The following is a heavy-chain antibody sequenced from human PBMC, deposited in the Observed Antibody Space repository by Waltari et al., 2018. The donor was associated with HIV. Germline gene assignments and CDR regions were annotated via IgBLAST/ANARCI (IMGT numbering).Heavy chain of an antibody. D-gene: IGHD6-19*01. V-gene: IGHV1-2*02. CDR3: ARGHHNCYGSGGYGDVLDV. Sequence: QARLEQSGAELRKPGASVQHSCKASGHVFPEKFIHCLRQAPGHGLEWVGFINTETCDRIIGQALEGRITMTNDTSMTTAYMEVAGRRSDDTAVYYCARGHHNCYGSGGYGDVLDVWGQGTLVTVSS. J-gene: IGHJ3*01. CDR1: GHVFPEKF. CDR2: INTETCDR.